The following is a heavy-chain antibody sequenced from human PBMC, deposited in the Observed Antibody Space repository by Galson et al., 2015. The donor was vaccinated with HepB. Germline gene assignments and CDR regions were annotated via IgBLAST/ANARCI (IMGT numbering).Heavy chain of an antibody. Sequence: SVKVSCKASGYIFTDNYIHWVRQVPGQGLEWVGWINPNSGGTNYAQKLQDWVTMTRDTSISTGYMELRRLSPDDTAVYYCARGDVITSLDFWGQGTLVTVSS. V-gene: IGHV1-2*04. CDR1: GYIFTDNY. CDR3: ARGDVITSLDF. CDR2: INPNSGGT. J-gene: IGHJ4*02. D-gene: IGHD3-16*01.